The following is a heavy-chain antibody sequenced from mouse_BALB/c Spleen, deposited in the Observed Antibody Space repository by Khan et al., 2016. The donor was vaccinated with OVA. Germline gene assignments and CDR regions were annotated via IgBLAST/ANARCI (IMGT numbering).Heavy chain of an antibody. CDR2: ILPGSGSN. V-gene: IGHV1-9*01. Sequence: QVQLKQSGAELMKPGASVKISCKATGYTFSSYWIEWVKQRPGHGLEWIGEILPGSGSNNYNEKFKGKATFTADTSSNTAYMQLSSLTSGDSAVYYCARGNYYGSSSWFGYWGQGTLVTVS. J-gene: IGHJ3*01. D-gene: IGHD1-1*01. CDR1: GYTFSSYW. CDR3: ARGNYYGSSSWFGY.